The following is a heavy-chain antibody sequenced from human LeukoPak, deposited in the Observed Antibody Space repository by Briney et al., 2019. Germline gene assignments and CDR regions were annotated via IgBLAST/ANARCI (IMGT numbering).Heavy chain of an antibody. D-gene: IGHD2/OR15-2a*01. Sequence: PGGSLRLSCAASGFSFMNAWMIWVRQAPGKGLEWVGRNKSNADGGTPDYAAPARGRFTTSRDDSKNTLYLQMNSLKTEDTAVYYCTTFYHEYSPYWGRGTLVTVSS. J-gene: IGHJ4*02. CDR2: NKSNADGGTP. CDR1: GFSFMNAW. CDR3: TTFYHEYSPY. V-gene: IGHV3-15*01.